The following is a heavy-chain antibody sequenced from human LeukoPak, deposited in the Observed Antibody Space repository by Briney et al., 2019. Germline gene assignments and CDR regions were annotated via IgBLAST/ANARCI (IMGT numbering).Heavy chain of an antibody. J-gene: IGHJ3*02. D-gene: IGHD3-9*01. CDR1: GGTFCSYA. CDR3: ARRDYDILTGLTNRAFDI. CDR2: IIPILGIA. Sequence: ASVKVSCKASGGTFCSYAISWVRQAPGQGLEWMGRIIPILGIANYAQKFQGRVTITADKSTSTAYMELSSLRSEDTAVYYCARRDYDILTGLTNRAFDIWGQGTMVTVSS. V-gene: IGHV1-69*04.